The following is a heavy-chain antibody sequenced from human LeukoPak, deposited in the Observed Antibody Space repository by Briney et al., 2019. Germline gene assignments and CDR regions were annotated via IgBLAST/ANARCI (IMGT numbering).Heavy chain of an antibody. CDR2: IYGDGSS. J-gene: IGHJ4*02. D-gene: IGHD3-22*01. CDR3: ARGYYYHT. Sequence: PSETLSLTCTVSGGSVGSDNSYWNWIRQPAGKGLEWIGRIYGDGSSTYNPSLKSRATISVDSSKNQFSLRLSSLTAADTAVYYCARGYYYHTWGQGTLVTVSS. CDR1: GGSVGSDNSY. V-gene: IGHV4-61*02.